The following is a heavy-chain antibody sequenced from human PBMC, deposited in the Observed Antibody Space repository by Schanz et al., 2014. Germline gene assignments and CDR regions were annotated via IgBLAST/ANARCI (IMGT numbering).Heavy chain of an antibody. CDR2: ISAFDDKT. D-gene: IGHD3-10*01. J-gene: IGHJ3*01. CDR3: ARETLIITGSDFDV. CDR1: GYSFTTYG. V-gene: IGHV1-18*01. Sequence: QVQLVQSAPEVKKPGASVKVSCKASGYSFTTYGLNWVRQAPGQGPEWMGWISAFDDKTDYAQNFQGRIIMTTDTSTTTVYMEMRGLRSDDTDFYDCARETLIITGSDFDVWGQGTMVTVSS.